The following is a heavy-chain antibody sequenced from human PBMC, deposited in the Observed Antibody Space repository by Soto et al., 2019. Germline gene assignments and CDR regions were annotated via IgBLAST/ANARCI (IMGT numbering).Heavy chain of an antibody. Sequence: ASETLSLTCTLSGGAIISYPWSWIRQPPGRGLEWIGHIYYSGGTNNNPSLEGRVTISVDTSKNQFFLKLSSVTAADTAVYYCARHRDTSGRDAFDIWGQGTMVT. V-gene: IGHV4-59*08. D-gene: IGHD3-10*01. CDR1: GGAIISYP. CDR2: IYYSGGT. CDR3: ARHRDTSGRDAFDI. J-gene: IGHJ3*02.